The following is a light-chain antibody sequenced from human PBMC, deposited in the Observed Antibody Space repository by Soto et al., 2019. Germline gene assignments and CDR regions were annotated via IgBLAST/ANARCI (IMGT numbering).Light chain of an antibody. V-gene: IGKV3-11*01. CDR3: QQRTYSIT. Sequence: EIVHTQAPATLSLSPGPTATPPSSPSQSLSSSLAWYQPKPGQGPRILIFDASHRATGIPVRFSGSGSGTDFTLTISSLEAEDFAVYYCQQRTYSITFGQGTRLEI. J-gene: IGKJ5*01. CDR1: QSLSSS. CDR2: DAS.